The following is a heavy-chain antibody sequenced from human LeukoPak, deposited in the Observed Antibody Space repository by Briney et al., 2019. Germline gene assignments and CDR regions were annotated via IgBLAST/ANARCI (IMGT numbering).Heavy chain of an antibody. CDR3: AGERGEEYSSGWYRRNYFDN. CDR2: GDYSGGT. D-gene: IGHD6-19*01. Sequence: SETRSLTCTVSGDSFSSVTDYWAWIRQPPGKGLEWIASGDYSGGTYYNPSLESRVAISADMSKNQFSLKLTSVTGADTAVYYCAGERGEEYSSGWYRRNYFDNWGQGIRVTVSS. V-gene: IGHV4-39*07. CDR1: GDSFSSVTDY. J-gene: IGHJ4*02.